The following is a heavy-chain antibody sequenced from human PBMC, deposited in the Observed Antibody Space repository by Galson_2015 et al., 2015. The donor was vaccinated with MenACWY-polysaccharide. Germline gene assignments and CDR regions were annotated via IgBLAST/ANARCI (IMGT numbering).Heavy chain of an antibody. CDR3: ARDTPGYCSVCCCEDLDY. V-gene: IGHV1-3*01. J-gene: IGHJ4*02. CDR1: GSTFRSYA. CDR2: INAGNGNN. Sequence: SEKVCCQASGSTFRSYALHWVRKAPGKRLAWMGWINAGNGNNKYSQKLQGRVPITRDASASTAYMELSSLRSEDTAVYYCARDTPGYCSVCCCEDLDYWGQGTLVTVSS. D-gene: IGHD2-15*01.